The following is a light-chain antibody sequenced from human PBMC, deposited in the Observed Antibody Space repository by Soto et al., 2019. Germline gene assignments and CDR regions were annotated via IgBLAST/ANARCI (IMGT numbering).Light chain of an antibody. CDR3: QQRSNRL. CDR1: QSVGSY. Sequence: EIVLTQSPATLSLSPGERATLSCRASQSVGSYLAWYQQKPGQTPRLLIYDASNRATAIPARFSGSGSGTDFTLAISSLEPEDFAVYYCQQRSNRLFGPGTKVDIK. CDR2: DAS. V-gene: IGKV3-11*01. J-gene: IGKJ3*01.